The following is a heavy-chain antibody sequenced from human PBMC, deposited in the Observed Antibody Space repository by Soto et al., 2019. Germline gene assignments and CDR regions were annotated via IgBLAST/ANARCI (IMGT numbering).Heavy chain of an antibody. CDR3: AKHYDFWSGQNWFDP. CDR1: GFTFSSYA. CDR2: ISGSGGST. V-gene: IGHV3-23*01. J-gene: IGHJ5*02. D-gene: IGHD3-3*01. Sequence: PGGSLRLSCAASGFTFSSYAMSWVRQAPGKGLEWVSAISGSGGSTYYADSVKGRFTISRDNSKNTLYLQMNSLRAEDTAVYYCAKHYDFWSGQNWFDPWGQGTLVTVSS.